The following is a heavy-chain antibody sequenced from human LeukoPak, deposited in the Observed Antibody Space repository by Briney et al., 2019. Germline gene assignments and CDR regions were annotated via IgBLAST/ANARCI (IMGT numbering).Heavy chain of an antibody. J-gene: IGHJ5*02. D-gene: IGHD3-3*01. CDR2: IYYSGST. Sequence: PSETLSLTCTVSGGSISSYYWSWIRQPPGKGLEWIGYIYYSGSTNYNPSLKSRVTISVDTSKNQFSLKLSSVTAADTAVYYCARDLPYYDFWSGYYHNWFDPWGQGTLVTASS. CDR3: ARDLPYYDFWSGYYHNWFDP. CDR1: GGSISSYY. V-gene: IGHV4-59*01.